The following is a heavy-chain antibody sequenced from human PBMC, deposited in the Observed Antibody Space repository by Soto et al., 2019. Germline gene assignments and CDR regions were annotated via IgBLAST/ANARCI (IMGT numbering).Heavy chain of an antibody. CDR3: ARGSGADAFDI. CDR2: IIPVIDTA. CDR1: GGTFN. V-gene: IGHV1-69*06. Sequence: QVQLVQSGAEVKKPGSSVKVSCKVSGGTFNIRWVRQAPGQGLEWLGGIIPVIDTANYARKFQGRVVISADRATYIVYMEMMSLTLEDRAVYYCARGSGADAFDIWGQGTMVTVSS. J-gene: IGHJ3*02. D-gene: IGHD7-27*01.